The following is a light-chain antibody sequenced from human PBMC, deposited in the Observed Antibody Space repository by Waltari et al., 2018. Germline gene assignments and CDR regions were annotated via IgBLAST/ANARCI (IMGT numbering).Light chain of an antibody. CDR2: SNK. V-gene: IGLV1-44*01. CDR1: NSNIGTNA. CDR3: AAWDASLNAPWV. Sequence: QSVLTQPPSASGTPGQTVTIPCSGGNSNIGTNAVYWYQPLPGTAPNLPPYSNKQRPSGVPRRFSGSKSGTSAALAISGLQSQDEADYYCAAWDASLNAPWVFGGGTKLTVL. J-gene: IGLJ3*02.